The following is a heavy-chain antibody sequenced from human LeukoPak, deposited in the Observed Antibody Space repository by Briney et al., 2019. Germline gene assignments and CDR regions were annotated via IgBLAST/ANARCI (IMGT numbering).Heavy chain of an antibody. CDR1: GYSISSGYY. CDR2: IYHSGST. Sequence: SETLSLTCTVSGYSISSGYYWVWIRQPPGKGLEWIGSIYHSGSTYYNPSLKSRVTISVDTSKNQFSLRLSSVTAADTAVYYCAGYHAYGVTTPPLGYWGQGTLVTVSS. J-gene: IGHJ4*02. CDR3: AGYHAYGVTTPPLGY. D-gene: IGHD4-17*01. V-gene: IGHV4-38-2*02.